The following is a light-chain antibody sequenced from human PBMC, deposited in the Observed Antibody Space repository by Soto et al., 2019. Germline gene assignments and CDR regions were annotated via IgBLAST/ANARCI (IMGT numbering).Light chain of an antibody. V-gene: IGKV3-20*01. J-gene: IGKJ1*01. Sequence: TQSPSTLSASVGDRVTITCRASQSISNNIYLAWYQQKPGQAPRLLIYGASSRATGIPNRFSGSGSGTDFTLTISRLEPEEFAVYYCQQYGNSPQTFGQGTKVEIK. CDR1: QSISNNIY. CDR3: QQYGNSPQT. CDR2: GAS.